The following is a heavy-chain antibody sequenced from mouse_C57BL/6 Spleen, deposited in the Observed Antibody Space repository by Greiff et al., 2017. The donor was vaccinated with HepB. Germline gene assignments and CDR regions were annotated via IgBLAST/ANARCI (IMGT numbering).Heavy chain of an antibody. D-gene: IGHD2-5*01. J-gene: IGHJ3*01. CDR2: IDPSDSET. CDR1: GYTFTSYW. CDR3: ASLSKGASWFAY. V-gene: IGHV1-52*01. Sequence: QVQLQQPGAELVRPGSSVKLSCKASGYTFTSYWMHWVKQRPIQGLEWIGNIDPSDSETHYNQKFKDKATLTVDKSSSTAYMQLSSLTSEDSAVYYCASLSKGASWFAYWGQGTLVTVSA.